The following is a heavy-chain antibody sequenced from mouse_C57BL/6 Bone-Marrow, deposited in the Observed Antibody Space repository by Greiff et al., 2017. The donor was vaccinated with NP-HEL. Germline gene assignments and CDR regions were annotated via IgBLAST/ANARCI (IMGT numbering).Heavy chain of an antibody. CDR1: GFTFSDYY. D-gene: IGHD1-1*01. CDR3: ARHSYGSSPAWFAY. CDR2: ISNGGGST. J-gene: IGHJ3*01. V-gene: IGHV5-12*01. Sequence: EVQVVESGGGLVQPGGSLKLSCAASGFTFSDYYMYWVRQTPEKRLEWVAYISNGGGSTYYPDNVKGRFTISRDNAKNTLYMQMSRLKSEDTAMYYCARHSYGSSPAWFAYWGQGTLVTVSA.